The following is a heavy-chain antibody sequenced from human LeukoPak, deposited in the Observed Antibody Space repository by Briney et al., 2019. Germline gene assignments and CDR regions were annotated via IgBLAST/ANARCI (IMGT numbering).Heavy chain of an antibody. J-gene: IGHJ4*02. Sequence: PGGSLRLSCVASGFVFSAYGMHWVRQTPGKGLEWVTFIGPDGGDEYYTGSVRGRFTISRDNSRNTVHLQMNNLRPDDTAMYYCAKERGYYDNSGYLIWGQGTLVTVSS. V-gene: IGHV3-30*02. CDR3: AKERGYYDNSGYLI. CDR1: GFVFSAYG. CDR2: IGPDGGDE. D-gene: IGHD3-22*01.